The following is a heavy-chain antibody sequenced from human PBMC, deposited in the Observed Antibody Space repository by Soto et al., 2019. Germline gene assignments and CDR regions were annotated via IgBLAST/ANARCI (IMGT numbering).Heavy chain of an antibody. V-gene: IGHV4-38-2*01. J-gene: IGHJ5*01. CDR3: INSRGLSRADS. Sequence: SETLSLTCDVSSSPGAAGQYWGWIRQPPGKGLEWLGCSHESGPTYYRPSLKSRLAISVDLSKGQVSLSLTSVTAADTARYYCINSRGLSRADSWGRGIVVTVSS. CDR1: SSPGAAGQY. D-gene: IGHD3-10*01. CDR2: SHESGPT.